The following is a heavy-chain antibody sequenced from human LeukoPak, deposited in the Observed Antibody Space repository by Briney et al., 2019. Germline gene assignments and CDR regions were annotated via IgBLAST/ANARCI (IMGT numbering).Heavy chain of an antibody. V-gene: IGHV3-73*01. J-gene: IGHJ4*02. CDR2: IRSAANTYAT. D-gene: IGHD2-21*02. Sequence: PGGSLRLSCAASGFTSSDSDIHWVRQASGKGLEWVGRIRSAANTYATAYTASVKGRFTVSRDDSKNTAYLQMNSLKIEDTAVYYCLTLVTATIGGYWGQGTLVTVSS. CDR1: GFTSSDSD. CDR3: LTLVTATIGGY.